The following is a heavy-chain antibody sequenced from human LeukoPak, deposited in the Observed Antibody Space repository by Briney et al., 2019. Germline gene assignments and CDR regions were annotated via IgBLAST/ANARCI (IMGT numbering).Heavy chain of an antibody. Sequence: ASVKVSCKASGDTFTSYYMHWVRQAPGQGLEWMGIINPSGGSTSYAQKFQGRVTMTRDTSTSPVYMELSSLRSEDTAVYYCARVSGRYSTYYYGMDVWGQGTTVTVSS. CDR2: INPSGGST. CDR3: ARVSGRYSTYYYGMDV. D-gene: IGHD3-10*01. V-gene: IGHV1-46*01. J-gene: IGHJ6*02. CDR1: GDTFTSYY.